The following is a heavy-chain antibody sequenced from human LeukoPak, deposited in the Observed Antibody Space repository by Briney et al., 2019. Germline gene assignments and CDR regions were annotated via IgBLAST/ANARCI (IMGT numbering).Heavy chain of an antibody. J-gene: IGHJ4*02. D-gene: IGHD5-24*01. CDR1: GYTFTSYY. CDR2: INPSGGST. CDR3: ASFADGYNYFDY. Sequence: GASVKVSCKASGYTFTSYYMHWVRQAPGQGLEWTGIINPSGGSTSYAQKFQGRVTMTRDTSTSTVYMELSSLRSEDTAVYYCASFADGYNYFDYWGQGTLVTVSS. V-gene: IGHV1-46*01.